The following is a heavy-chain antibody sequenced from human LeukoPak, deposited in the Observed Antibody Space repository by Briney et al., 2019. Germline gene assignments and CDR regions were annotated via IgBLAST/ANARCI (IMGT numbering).Heavy chain of an antibody. J-gene: IGHJ4*02. D-gene: IGHD3-10*01. V-gene: IGHV3-9*01. CDR2: ISWNSGSI. CDR1: GFIFDDYA. Sequence: GRSLRLSCAASGFIFDDYAMHWVRQAPGKGLEWVSGISWNSGSIGYADSVKGRFTISRDNAKNSLYLQMNSLRAEDTALYYCAKDEGGSGSYYNGGSYFDYWGQGTLVTVSS. CDR3: AKDEGGSGSYYNGGSYFDY.